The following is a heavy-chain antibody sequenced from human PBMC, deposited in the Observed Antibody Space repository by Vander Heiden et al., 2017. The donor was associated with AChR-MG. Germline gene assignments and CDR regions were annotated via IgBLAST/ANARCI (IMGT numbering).Heavy chain of an antibody. J-gene: IGHJ4*02. CDR2: IIPIFGST. CDR1: GGTFRSYG. D-gene: IGHD3-16*01. V-gene: IGHV1-69*01. CDR3: ARERGGSFDN. Sequence: QVQSVQSGAEVKKPGSAVTVSCKSSGGTFRSYGISWVRQAPGQGLEWLGGIIPIFGSTNYAHKFQGRVTISADESTSTAYMELSSLRSDDTAVYYCARERGGSFDNWGQGTLVTVSS.